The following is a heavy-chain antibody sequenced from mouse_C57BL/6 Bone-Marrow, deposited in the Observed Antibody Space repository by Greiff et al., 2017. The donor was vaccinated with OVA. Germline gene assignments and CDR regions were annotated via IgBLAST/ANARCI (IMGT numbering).Heavy chain of an antibody. CDR2: IDPSDSYT. J-gene: IGHJ3*01. D-gene: IGHD4-1*01. CDR1: GYTFTSYW. CDR3: ARSGLGGGFAY. Sequence: QVQLQQPGAELVRPGPSVKLSCKASGYTFTSYWMHWVKQRPGQGLEWIGVIDPSDSYTNYNQKFKGKATLTVDTSSSTAYMQLSSLTSEDSAVYYCARSGLGGGFAYWGQGTLVTVSA. V-gene: IGHV1-59*01.